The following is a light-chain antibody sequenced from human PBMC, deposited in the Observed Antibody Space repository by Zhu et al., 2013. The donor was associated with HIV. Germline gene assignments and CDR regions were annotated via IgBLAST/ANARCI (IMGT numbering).Light chain of an antibody. J-gene: IGKJ4*01. Sequence: EIVMTQSPATLSVSPGERATLSCRASQSVSSNLAWYQQKPGQPPRLLIYDASTRATGIPARFSGSGSGTEFTLTISSLQSEDLAVYYCHQYSNWPLTFGGGTKVEIK. CDR2: DAS. CDR1: QSVSSN. CDR3: HQYSNWPLT. V-gene: IGKV3-15*01.